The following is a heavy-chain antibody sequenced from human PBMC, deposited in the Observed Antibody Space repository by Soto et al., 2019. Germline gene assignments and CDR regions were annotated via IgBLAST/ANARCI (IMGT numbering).Heavy chain of an antibody. CDR2: INHSGST. J-gene: IGHJ6*02. V-gene: IGHV4-34*01. Sequence: PSETLSLTFAVYGGSFSGYYWSWIRQPPGKGLEWIGEINHSGSTNYNPSLKSRVTISVDTSKNQFSLKLSSVTAADTAVYYCARSALRKFYYYCMDVGRQGTTVTVSS. CDR1: GGSFSGYY. CDR3: ARSALRKFYYYCMDV.